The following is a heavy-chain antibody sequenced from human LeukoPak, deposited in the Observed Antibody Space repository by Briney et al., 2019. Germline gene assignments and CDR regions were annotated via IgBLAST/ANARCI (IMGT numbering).Heavy chain of an antibody. V-gene: IGHV3-64*01. CDR3: ARGLYYGSGQYYFDH. CDR2: ISPSGDST. D-gene: IGHD3-10*01. CDR1: GFTFSSSY. Sequence: PGGSLRLSCAASGFTFSSSYMHWVRQAPGKGLEYVSAISPSGDSTYYTNSVKGRFTISRDNSKNTLFLQVGSLTAEDMAVYYCARGLYYGSGQYYFDHWGQGTLVAVSS. J-gene: IGHJ4*02.